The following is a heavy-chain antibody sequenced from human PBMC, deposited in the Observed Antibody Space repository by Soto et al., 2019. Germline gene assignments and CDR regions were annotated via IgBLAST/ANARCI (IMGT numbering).Heavy chain of an antibody. V-gene: IGHV3-23*01. Sequence: GGSLRLSCAASGFPFGENAMSWVRQAPGKGLEWVSGISDSGATTYYADSVRGRFTISRDNSKNTLYLQMKSLRAEDSASYYCAKSLLLCGRDCYPYYFDYWGQGTLVTVSS. CDR1: GFPFGENA. CDR2: ISDSGATT. D-gene: IGHD2-21*02. CDR3: AKSLLLCGRDCYPYYFDY. J-gene: IGHJ4*02.